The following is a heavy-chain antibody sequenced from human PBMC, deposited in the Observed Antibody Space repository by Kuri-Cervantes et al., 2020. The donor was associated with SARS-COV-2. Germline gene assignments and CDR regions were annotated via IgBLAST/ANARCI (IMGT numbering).Heavy chain of an antibody. J-gene: IGHJ6*02. CDR2: IYPGDSAT. CDR3: ARRSGVMASGPSSYTGLDV. D-gene: IGHD2-2*02. V-gene: IGHV5-51*01. Sequence: GESLKISCRVSGYRFTTYWIAWVRQMPGKGLEWMGIIYPGDSATKYSPSFQGQVTISADNYISTAYLQWTSLKASDSGIYYCARRSGVMASGPSSYTGLDVWGQGTTVTVSS. CDR1: GYRFTTYW.